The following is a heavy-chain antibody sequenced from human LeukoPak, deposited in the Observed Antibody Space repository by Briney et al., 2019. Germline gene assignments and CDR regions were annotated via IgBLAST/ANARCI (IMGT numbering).Heavy chain of an antibody. V-gene: IGHV2-5*02. CDR1: GFPLSTSGVG. CDR2: IYWDDDK. CDR3: AHTTYYYDNGDY. Sequence: SGPTLVKPTQTLTLTCTFSGFPLSTSGVGVGWIRQPPGKALEWLALIYWDDDKRYSPSLKSRLTITKDTSKNQVVLTMTNMDPVDTATYYCAHTTYYYDNGDYWGQGTLVTVSS. J-gene: IGHJ4*02. D-gene: IGHD3-22*01.